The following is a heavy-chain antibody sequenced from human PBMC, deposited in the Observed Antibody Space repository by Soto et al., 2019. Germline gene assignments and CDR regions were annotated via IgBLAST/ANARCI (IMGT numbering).Heavy chain of an antibody. CDR1: GFTFSSYG. CDR2: ISYDGSNK. V-gene: IGHV3-30*18. CDR3: AKEFGYSSSGGVYYYYGMDV. Sequence: PGGSLRLSCAASGFTFSSYGMHWVRQAPGKGLEWVAVISYDGSNKYYADSVKGRFTISRDNSKNTLYLQMNSLRAEDTAVYYCAKEFGYSSSGGVYYYYGMDVWGQGTTVTVSS. J-gene: IGHJ6*02. D-gene: IGHD6-13*01.